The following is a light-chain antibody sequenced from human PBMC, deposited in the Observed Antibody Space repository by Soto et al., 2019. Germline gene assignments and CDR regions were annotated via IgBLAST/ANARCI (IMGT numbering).Light chain of an antibody. CDR1: QSISVH. CDR2: AAS. V-gene: IGKV1-39*01. Sequence: DIQMTQSPPSLSASVGDTVTITCRASQSISVHLNWYQQKPGKVPKLLLYAASNLQSGVPSRFSGSGSETDFALTISSLQPEDFATYYCPQSYITPYTFGQGTKLQIK. CDR3: PQSYITPYT. J-gene: IGKJ2*01.